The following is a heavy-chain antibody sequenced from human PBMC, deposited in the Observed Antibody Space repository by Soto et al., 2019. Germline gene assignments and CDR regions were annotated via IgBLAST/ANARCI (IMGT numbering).Heavy chain of an antibody. J-gene: IGHJ6*02. CDR1: GYTFTSYA. CDR3: VKGAGTLGYYYGMDV. V-gene: IGHV1-3*01. D-gene: IGHD6-13*01. CDR2: INAGNGNT. Sequence: ASVKVSCKASGYTFTSYAMHWVRQAPGQRLEWMGWINAGNGNTKYSQKFQGRVTITRDTSASTAYMELSSLRSEDTAVYYCVKGAGTLGYYYGMDVWGQGTTVTVSS.